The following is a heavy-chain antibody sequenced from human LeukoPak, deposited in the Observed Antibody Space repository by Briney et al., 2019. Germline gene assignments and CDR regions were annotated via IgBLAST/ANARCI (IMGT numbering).Heavy chain of an antibody. V-gene: IGHV4-59*12. Sequence: PSETLSLTCTVSGGSISSYYWSWIRQPPGKGLEWIGNIYYSGSTYYNPSLKSRVTISIDTSKNQFSLKLRSVTAADTAVYYCARAREAATIDSWGQGTLVTVSS. CDR2: IYYSGST. D-gene: IGHD6-25*01. CDR3: ARAREAATIDS. CDR1: GGSISSYY. J-gene: IGHJ4*02.